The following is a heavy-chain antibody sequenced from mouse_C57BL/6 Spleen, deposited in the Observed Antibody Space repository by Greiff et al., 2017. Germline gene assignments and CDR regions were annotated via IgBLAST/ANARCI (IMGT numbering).Heavy chain of an antibody. J-gene: IGHJ2*01. CDR2: ISSGGDYI. CDR1: GFTFSSYA. CDR3: TRDGGYGNFYFDY. V-gene: IGHV5-9-1*02. D-gene: IGHD2-10*02. Sequence: EVKLQESGEGLVKPGGSLKLSCAASGFTFSSYAMSWVRQTPEKRLEWVAYISSGGDYIYYADTVKGRFTISRDNARNTLYLQMSSLKSEDTAMYYCTRDGGYGNFYFDYWGQGTTLTVSS.